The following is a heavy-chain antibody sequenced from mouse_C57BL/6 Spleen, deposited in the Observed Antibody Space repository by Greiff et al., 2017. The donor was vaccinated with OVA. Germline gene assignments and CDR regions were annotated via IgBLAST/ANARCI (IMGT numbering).Heavy chain of an antibody. CDR1: GYAFSSSW. CDR3: AKDFYYGNYGYFDV. Sequence: VQLQQSGPELVKPGASVKISCKASGYAFSSSWLNWVKQRPGKGLEWIGRIYPGDGDTNYNGKFKGKATLTADKSSSTAYMQLSSLTSEDSAVYFWAKDFYYGNYGYFDVWGTGTTVTVSS. D-gene: IGHD2-1*01. J-gene: IGHJ1*03. V-gene: IGHV1-82*01. CDR2: IYPGDGDT.